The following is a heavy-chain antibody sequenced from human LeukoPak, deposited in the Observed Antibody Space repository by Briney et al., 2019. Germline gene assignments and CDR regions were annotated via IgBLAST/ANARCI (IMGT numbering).Heavy chain of an antibody. CDR1: GYTFAGYH. Sequence: GASVKVSCKASGYTFAGYHVHWVRQAPGQGLEWMGWINPNSGGTNYAQKFQGRVTMTRDTSISTAYMELSRLRSDDTAVYYCARDRDYDFWSGYSTHYYMDVWGKGTTVTVSS. V-gene: IGHV1-2*02. D-gene: IGHD3-3*01. CDR2: INPNSGGT. J-gene: IGHJ6*03. CDR3: ARDRDYDFWSGYSTHYYMDV.